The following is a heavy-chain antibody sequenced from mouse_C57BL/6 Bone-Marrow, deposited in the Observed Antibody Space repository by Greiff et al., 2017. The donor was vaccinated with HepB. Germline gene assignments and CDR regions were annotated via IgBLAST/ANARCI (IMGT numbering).Heavy chain of an antibody. CDR3: ARGLLRYFDV. J-gene: IGHJ1*03. CDR2: ISDGGSYT. CDR1: GFTFSSYA. D-gene: IGHD2-10*01. V-gene: IGHV5-4*01. Sequence: EVHLVESGGGLVKPGGSLKLSCAASGFTFSSYAMSWVRQTPEKRLEWVATISDGGSYTYYPDNVKGRFTISRDNAKNNLYLQMSHLKSEDTAMYYCARGLLRYFDVWGTGTTVTVSS.